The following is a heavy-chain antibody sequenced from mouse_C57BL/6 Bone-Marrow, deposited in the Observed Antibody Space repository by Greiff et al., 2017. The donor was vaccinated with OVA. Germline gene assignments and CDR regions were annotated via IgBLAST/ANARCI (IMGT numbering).Heavy chain of an antibody. CDR1: GFNIKDDY. V-gene: IGHV14-4*01. D-gene: IGHD1-1*01. CDR3: TTWYYYGSGAY. J-gene: IGHJ3*01. Sequence: VQLQQSGAELVRPGASVKLSCTASGFNIKDDYMHWVKQRPEQGLEWIGWIDPGNGDTEYASKFQGKATITADTSSSTAYLQLSSLTSEDTAVYYCTTWYYYGSGAYWGQGTLVTVSA. CDR2: IDPGNGDT.